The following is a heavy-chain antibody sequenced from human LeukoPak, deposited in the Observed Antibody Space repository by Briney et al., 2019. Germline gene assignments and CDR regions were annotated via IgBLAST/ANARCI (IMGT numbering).Heavy chain of an antibody. CDR3: ARVIVGATSGDY. CDR1: GYTFTSYG. Sequence: ASVKVSCKASGYTFTSYGINWVRQATGQGLEWMGWMNPNSGNTGYAQKFQGRVTMTRNTSISTAYMELSSLRSDDTAVYYCARVIVGATSGDYWGQGTLVTVPS. D-gene: IGHD1-26*01. CDR2: MNPNSGNT. V-gene: IGHV1-8*01. J-gene: IGHJ4*02.